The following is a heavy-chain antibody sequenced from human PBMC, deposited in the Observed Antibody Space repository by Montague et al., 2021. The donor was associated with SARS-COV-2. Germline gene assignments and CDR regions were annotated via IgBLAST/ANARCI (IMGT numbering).Heavy chain of an antibody. V-gene: IGHV4-59*08. D-gene: IGHD2-15*01. CDR1: GGSISSFY. J-gene: IGHJ4*02. CDR3: ARHYSATLPAVY. Sequence: SETLSLTCTVSGGSISSFYRSWFRQPPGKGPEWIGYISDSGSTNYNPSLTSRVTMSVDTSKNQSSLKVNSVTAADTAVYYCARHYSATLPAVYWGQGTLVTVSS. CDR2: ISDSGST.